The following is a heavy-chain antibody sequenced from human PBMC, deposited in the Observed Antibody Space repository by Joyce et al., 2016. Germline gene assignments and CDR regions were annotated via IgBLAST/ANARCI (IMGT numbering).Heavy chain of an antibody. V-gene: IGHV3-48*02. CDR1: GFTFSRYS. CDR2: IGSGFNI. Sequence: EVQLVESGGGLVQPGGSLRLSCAASGFTFSRYSMNWVRQAPGKVLEWVSYIGSGFNIYYADFVKGRFTISRDNAKNSLYLQMSSLRDEDTAVYFCARDGQRGYDMDVWGQGTTVTVSS. CDR3: ARDGQRGYDMDV. J-gene: IGHJ6*02.